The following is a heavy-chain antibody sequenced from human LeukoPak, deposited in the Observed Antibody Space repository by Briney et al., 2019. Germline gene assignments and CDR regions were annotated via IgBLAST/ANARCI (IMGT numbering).Heavy chain of an antibody. CDR2: MNPTSGNT. CDR1: GYTFTTYD. CDR3: ASATSSHYYDSTGDHLGY. V-gene: IGHV1-8*01. Sequence: GASVKVSCKASGYTFTTYDINWVRQAPGQGLEWMGWMNPTSGNTGYAQQFQGRVTMTRNTSISTAYMELSSLRSEDTAVYYCASATSSHYYDSTGDHLGYWGQGTLVTVSS. D-gene: IGHD3-22*01. J-gene: IGHJ4*02.